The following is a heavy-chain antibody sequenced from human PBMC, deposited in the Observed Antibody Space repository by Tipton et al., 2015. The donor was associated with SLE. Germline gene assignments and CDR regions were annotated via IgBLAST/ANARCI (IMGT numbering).Heavy chain of an antibody. Sequence: QLVQSGAEVKKPGSSVKVSCKASGGTFSSYAISWVRQAPGQGLEWMGGIIPIFGTANYAQKFQGRVTITADESTSTAYMELSSLRSEDTAVYYCARVDMYYYDSSGSPGSAFDIWGPGTVVTVSS. CDR2: IIPIFGTA. CDR1: GGTFSSYA. D-gene: IGHD3-22*01. J-gene: IGHJ3*02. V-gene: IGHV1-69*01. CDR3: ARVDMYYYDSSGSPGSAFDI.